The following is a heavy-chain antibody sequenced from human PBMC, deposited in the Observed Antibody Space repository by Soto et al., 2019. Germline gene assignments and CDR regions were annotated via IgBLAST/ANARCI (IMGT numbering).Heavy chain of an antibody. CDR2: ISWNSGSI. Sequence: EVQLVESGGGLVQPGRSLRLSCAASGFTFDDYAMHWVRQAPGKGLEWVSGISWNSGSIGYAASVKGRFTISRDNAKNSLYLQMNSLRAEDTALYYCAKALAAAGSVDNYYYYMDVWGKGTTVTVSS. CDR3: AKALAAAGSVDNYYYYMDV. CDR1: GFTFDDYA. D-gene: IGHD6-13*01. V-gene: IGHV3-9*01. J-gene: IGHJ6*03.